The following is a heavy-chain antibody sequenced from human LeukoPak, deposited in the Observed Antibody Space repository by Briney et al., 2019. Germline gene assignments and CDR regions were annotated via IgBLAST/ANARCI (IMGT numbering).Heavy chain of an antibody. J-gene: IGHJ5*02. CDR2: VNPSSGST. D-gene: IGHD1-26*01. V-gene: IGHV1-46*01. CDR1: GYTFTSYF. Sequence: ASVKVSCKASGYTFTSYFMHWVRQAPAQGLEWMGVVNPSSGSTTYSQKFQGRVTMTRDTSTSTVYMDLGSLRSEDTAVYYCARAVGPRGGNWFDPWGQGTLVTVSS. CDR3: ARAVGPRGGNWFDP.